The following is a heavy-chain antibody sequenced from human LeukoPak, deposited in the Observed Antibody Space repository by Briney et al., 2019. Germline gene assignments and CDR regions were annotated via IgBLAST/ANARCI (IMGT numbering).Heavy chain of an antibody. CDR3: ARGRAIFGVVIQFDY. CDR2: MNPNSGNT. Sequence: ASVKVSCKASGYTFTSYDINWVRQAIGQGLERMGWMNPNSGNTGYSQKFQGRVTITTNTSISTAYMELSSLRSEDTAVYYCARGRAIFGVVIQFDYWGQGTLVTVSS. J-gene: IGHJ4*02. CDR1: GYTFTSYD. D-gene: IGHD3-3*01. V-gene: IGHV1-8*03.